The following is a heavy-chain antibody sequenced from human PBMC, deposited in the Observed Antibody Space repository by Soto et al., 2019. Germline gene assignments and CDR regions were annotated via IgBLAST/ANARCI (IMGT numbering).Heavy chain of an antibody. CDR2: MNPNSGNT. J-gene: IGHJ6*02. V-gene: IGHV1-8*01. Sequence: GASVKVSCKASGYGFPSYDLKWVRHATGQGREWMGWMNPNSGNTGYAQKFQGRVTMTRNTSISTAYMELSSLRSEGKAVYECARMKGKKYQLRNPDDDYGMDVWGHRTTDTVSS. D-gene: IGHD2-2*01. CDR3: ARMKGKKYQLRNPDDDYGMDV. CDR1: GYGFPSYD.